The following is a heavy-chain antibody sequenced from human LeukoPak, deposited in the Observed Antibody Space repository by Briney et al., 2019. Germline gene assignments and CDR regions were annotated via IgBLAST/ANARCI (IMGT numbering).Heavy chain of an antibody. J-gene: IGHJ6*04. V-gene: IGHV5-10-1*01. Sequence: GGALLISCQGSGSHFTSYWISWVRQLPGKGLEWMGRIDHSDSYINYSPSFQGHVTISADKSISTAYLQWSSLKASDTAMYYCARQYYGSGSYYNVGYYYYGMDVWGKGTTVTVSS. CDR1: GSHFTSYW. D-gene: IGHD3-10*01. CDR3: ARQYYGSGSYYNVGYYYYGMDV. CDR2: IDHSDSYI.